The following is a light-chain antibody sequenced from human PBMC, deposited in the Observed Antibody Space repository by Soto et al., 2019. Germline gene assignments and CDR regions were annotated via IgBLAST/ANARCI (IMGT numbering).Light chain of an antibody. Sequence: DSQMTQSPSSLSASVGDRVTITCRASQSISSYLNWYQHKPGKAPKLLIYAASSLQTGVPSRFSGSQSGTDFALTISSLQRDDFATYYCQQTDSFPRTFGQGTKVDSK. J-gene: IGKJ1*01. CDR3: QQTDSFPRT. V-gene: IGKV1-39*01. CDR2: AAS. CDR1: QSISSY.